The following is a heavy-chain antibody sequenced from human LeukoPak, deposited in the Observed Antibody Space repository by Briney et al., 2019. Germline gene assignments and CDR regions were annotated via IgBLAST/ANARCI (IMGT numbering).Heavy chain of an antibody. V-gene: IGHV1-69*04. Sequence: ASVKVSCKASGGTLSSYAISWVRQAPGQGLEWMGRIIPILGIANYAQKFQGRVTITADKSTSTAYMELSSLRSEDTAVYYCARDKVVPAAMARYYYYGMDVWGQGTTVTVSS. CDR1: GGTLSSYA. J-gene: IGHJ6*02. D-gene: IGHD2-2*01. CDR2: IIPILGIA. CDR3: ARDKVVPAAMARYYYYGMDV.